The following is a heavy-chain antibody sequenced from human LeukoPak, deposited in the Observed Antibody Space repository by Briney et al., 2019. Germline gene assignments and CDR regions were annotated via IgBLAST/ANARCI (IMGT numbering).Heavy chain of an antibody. CDR3: ARDLAFGEMVTNRGAFDI. D-gene: IGHD5-24*01. V-gene: IGHV1-2*02. J-gene: IGHJ3*02. CDR1: GYTFTGYY. CDR2: INPYSGGT. Sequence: ASVRVSCKASGYTFTGYYIHWVRQAPGQGLEWMGWINPYSGGTNYAQKFQDRVIMTRDKSISTVYMELTRLRSDDTAVYYCARDLAFGEMVTNRGAFDIWGQGTMVTVSS.